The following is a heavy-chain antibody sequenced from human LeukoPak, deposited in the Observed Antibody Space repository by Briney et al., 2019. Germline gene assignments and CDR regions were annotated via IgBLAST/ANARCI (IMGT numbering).Heavy chain of an antibody. CDR1: GYTFTSYD. D-gene: IGHD5-12*01. Sequence: RASVKVSCKASGYTFTSYDINWERQATGQGLELMGCMNPNSGNTGYAQKFQGRVTMTRNTSISTAYMELSSLRSEDTAVYYCARGRRVRGYSGYDFDYWGQGTLVTVSS. J-gene: IGHJ4*02. CDR2: MNPNSGNT. V-gene: IGHV1-8*01. CDR3: ARGRRVRGYSGYDFDY.